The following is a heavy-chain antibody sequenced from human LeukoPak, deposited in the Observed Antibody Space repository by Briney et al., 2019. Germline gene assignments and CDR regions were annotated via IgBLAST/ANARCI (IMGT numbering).Heavy chain of an antibody. D-gene: IGHD2-2*03. CDR3: ARLDIVVVPAAGYYYYYGMDV. CDR2: ISAYNGNT. V-gene: IGHV1-18*01. Sequence: ASVKVSCKASGYTFTSYGISWVRQAPGQGLEWMGWISAYNGNTNYAQKLQGRVTMTTDTSTSTAYMELRSLRSDDTAVYYCARLDIVVVPAAGYYYYYGMDVWGQGTTVTVSS. CDR1: GYTFTSYG. J-gene: IGHJ6*02.